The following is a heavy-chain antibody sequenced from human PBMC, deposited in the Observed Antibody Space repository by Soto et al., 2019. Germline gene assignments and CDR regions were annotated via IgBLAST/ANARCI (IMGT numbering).Heavy chain of an antibody. CDR2: IYHSGST. Sequence: QVQLQESGPGLVKPSQTLSLTCTVSGGSISSGGYYWSWIRQHPGKGLEWIGYIYHSGSTYYNPSLKSRVTISVDTSKNQFSLKVSSVTAAHTAVYYCAREAAGILNWFDPWGQGTLVTVSS. V-gene: IGHV4-31*03. CDR3: AREAAGILNWFDP. J-gene: IGHJ5*02. D-gene: IGHD6-25*01. CDR1: GGSISSGGYY.